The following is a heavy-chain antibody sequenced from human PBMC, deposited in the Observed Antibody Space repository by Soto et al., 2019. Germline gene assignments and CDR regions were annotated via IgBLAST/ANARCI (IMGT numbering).Heavy chain of an antibody. J-gene: IGHJ3*02. CDR3: ARSEVFDPGSYYNSVGAFDI. CDR1: GYTFTSDG. CDR2: ISGYNGNT. Sequence: ASVKVSCKASGYTFTSDGISWVRQAPGQGLEWMGWISGYNGNTNYAQKLQGRVIMTTDTSTSTANMELRSLRSEDTAVYYCARSEVFDPGSYYNSVGAFDIWGQGTMVTVSS. V-gene: IGHV1-18*01. D-gene: IGHD3-10*01.